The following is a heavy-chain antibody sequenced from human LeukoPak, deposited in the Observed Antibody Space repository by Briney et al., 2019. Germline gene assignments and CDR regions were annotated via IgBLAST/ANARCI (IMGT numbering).Heavy chain of an antibody. J-gene: IGHJ4*02. V-gene: IGHV3-23*01. CDR1: GFTFSNYA. D-gene: IGHD3-9*01. CDR3: AKWGDYDVLTGYYVPDY. Sequence: GASLRLSCAASGFTFSNYAMSWVRQAPGKGLEWVSAILGSGGSTYYADSVKGRFTVSRVNSKSTLYLQMNSLRAEDTALYYCAKWGDYDVLTGYYVPDYWGQGTLVTVSS. CDR2: ILGSGGST.